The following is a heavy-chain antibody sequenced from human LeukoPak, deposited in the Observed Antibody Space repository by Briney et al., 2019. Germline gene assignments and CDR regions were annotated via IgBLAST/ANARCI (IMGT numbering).Heavy chain of an antibody. V-gene: IGHV3-30-3*01. J-gene: IGHJ4*02. D-gene: IGHD3-10*01. Sequence: QSGGSLRLSCAASGFTFSSYAMHWVRQAPGKGLEWVAVISYDGSNKYYADSVKGRFTISRDNSKNTLYLQMNSLRAEDTAVYYCTRDEGAYTYGRGIYNNYFDYWGQEPLVTVSS. CDR2: ISYDGSNK. CDR3: TRDEGAYTYGRGIYNNYFDY. CDR1: GFTFSSYA.